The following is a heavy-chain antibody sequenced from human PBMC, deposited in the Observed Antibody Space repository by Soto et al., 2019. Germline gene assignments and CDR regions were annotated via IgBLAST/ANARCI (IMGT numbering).Heavy chain of an antibody. CDR2: VYYTGST. J-gene: IGHJ4*02. V-gene: IGHV4-59*01. CDR1: GGSISGSY. Sequence: SETLSLTCSVSGGSISGSYWSWIRQSPGKGLEWLGYVYYTGSTNYSPSLRSRVSISVDTSKNEFSLRLSSVTAADTAVYFCARSVAVPGENMDDWGQGTQVTVSS. CDR3: ARSVAVPGENMDD. D-gene: IGHD4-17*01.